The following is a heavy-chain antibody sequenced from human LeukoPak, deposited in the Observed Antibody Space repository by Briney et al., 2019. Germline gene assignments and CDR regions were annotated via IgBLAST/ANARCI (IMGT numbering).Heavy chain of an antibody. D-gene: IGHD2-15*01. CDR3: ARSPGYSYGMDV. CDR1: GFTFSSYA. V-gene: IGHV3-30-3*01. J-gene: IGHJ6*02. CDR2: ISYDGSNK. Sequence: GSLRLSCAASGFTFSSYAMHWVRQAPGKGLEWVAVISYDGSNKYYADSVKGRFTISGDNSKNTLYLQMNSLRAEDMAVYYCARSPGYSYGMDVWGQGTTVTVSS.